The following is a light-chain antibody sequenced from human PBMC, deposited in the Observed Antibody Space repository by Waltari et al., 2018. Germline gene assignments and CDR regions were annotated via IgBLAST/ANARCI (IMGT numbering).Light chain of an antibody. V-gene: IGKV2-28*01. J-gene: IGKJ1*01. CDR3: MQALHTPPT. Sequence: EIVMTQSPLSLPVTPGEPASISCRSSQSLLHSDGYNYLNWYLQKPGQSPQLLIYLSFIRASGVPDRFTGSGAGTDFTLKISRVEAEDVGFYYYMQALHTPPTFGQGTRAEIK. CDR2: LSF. CDR1: QSLLHSDGYNY.